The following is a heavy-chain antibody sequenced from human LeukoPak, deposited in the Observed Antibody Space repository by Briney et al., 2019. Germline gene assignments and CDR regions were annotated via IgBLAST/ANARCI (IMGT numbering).Heavy chain of an antibody. CDR2: IYPGDSDT. J-gene: IGHJ3*02. V-gene: IGHV5-51*01. CDR1: GYRFTSYW. D-gene: IGHD3-22*01. CDR3: ARPGYYDSSGSDDAFDI. Sequence: GESLKISCKGLGYRFTSYWIGWVRQMPGKGLEWMGIIYPGDSDTRYSPSFQGQVTISADKSISTAYLQWSSLKASDTAMYYCARPGYYDSSGSDDAFDIWGQGTMVTVSS.